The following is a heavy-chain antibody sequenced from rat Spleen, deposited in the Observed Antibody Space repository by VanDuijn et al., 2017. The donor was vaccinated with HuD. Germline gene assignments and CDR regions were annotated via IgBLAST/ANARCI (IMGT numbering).Heavy chain of an antibody. D-gene: IGHD4-3*01. Sequence: EVQLVESGGGSVQPGMSLKLSCAASGFTFSEYYMAWVRQAPTNGLAWVASISYDGGRTYYRDFVKGRFTISRDNARSSLYLQVDSLRSEDMATYYCTRGGTYWFFDFWGPGTMVTVSS. CDR2: ISYDGGRT. CDR3: TRGGTYWFFDF. V-gene: IGHV5-20*01. J-gene: IGHJ1*01. CDR1: GFTFSEYY.